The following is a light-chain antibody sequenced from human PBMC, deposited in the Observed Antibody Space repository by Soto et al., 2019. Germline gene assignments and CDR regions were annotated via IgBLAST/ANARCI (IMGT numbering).Light chain of an antibody. CDR2: EVS. CDR1: RSDVGGYNY. J-gene: IGLJ2*01. Sequence: QSALTQPASVSGSPGQSITLSCTGPRSDVGGYNYVSWYQQHPGKAPKLMIYEVSNRPSGVSNRFSGSKSGNTASLTISGLQADYESDYYCSSYTSSSTVVYVGRTKVTVL. V-gene: IGLV2-14*01. CDR3: SSYTSSSTVV.